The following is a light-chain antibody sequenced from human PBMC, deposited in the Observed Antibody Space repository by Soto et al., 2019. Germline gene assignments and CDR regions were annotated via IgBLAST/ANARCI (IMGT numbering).Light chain of an antibody. J-gene: IGLJ2*01. CDR2: DVS. V-gene: IGLV2-14*03. CDR3: NAYLTNFVA. Sequence: QSALTQPASVSGSLGQSVTISCTGTGGDVGTYDFVSWYQQHPGKAPKLLIFDVSSRPSGISNRFSGSKSGDTASLTISGLQAEDEADYSCNAYLTNFVAFGGGTKLTVL. CDR1: GGDVGTYDF.